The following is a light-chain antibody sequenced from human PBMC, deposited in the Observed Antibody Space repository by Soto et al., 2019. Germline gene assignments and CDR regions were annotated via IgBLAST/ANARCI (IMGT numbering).Light chain of an antibody. CDR3: QQRYKWPNT. V-gene: IGKV3-11*01. CDR2: DAS. CDR1: QSVGTY. J-gene: IGKJ2*01. Sequence: EIVLTQSPATLSLSPGERATLSCRTSQSVGTYLAWYQHNPGQAPRLLIYDASNRATGIPARFSGSGSGTDFTITISSTEPEDFAVYYCQQRYKWPNTFNQGTKLEIK.